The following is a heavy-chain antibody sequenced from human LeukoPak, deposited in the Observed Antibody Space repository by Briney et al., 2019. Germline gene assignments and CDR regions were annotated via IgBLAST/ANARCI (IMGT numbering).Heavy chain of an antibody. D-gene: IGHD6-13*01. CDR3: AREGSSSWSGFDY. J-gene: IGHJ4*02. CDR2: IGSDSKT. V-gene: IGHV3-23*01. CDR1: GFTFSGFA. Sequence: GGSLRLSCAASGFTFSGFAMTWVRQAPGKGLEWVSSIGSDSKTHYSESVKGRFAISRDNSKSTLFLQMNSLRAEDTAVYYCAREGSSSWSGFDYWGQGTLVTVSS.